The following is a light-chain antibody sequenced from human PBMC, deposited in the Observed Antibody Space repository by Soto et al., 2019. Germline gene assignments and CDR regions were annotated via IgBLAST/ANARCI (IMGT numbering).Light chain of an antibody. CDR1: SSNIGSNY. CDR3: AAWDDSLSGSYV. CDR2: RNN. J-gene: IGLJ1*01. Sequence: QSALTHPPSASGTPGQRGTIPCSGRSSNIGSNYVYWYQQLPGTAPKLLIYRNNQRPSGVPDRFSGSKSGTSASLAISGLRSEDEADYYCAAWDDSLSGSYVFGTGTKVTVL. V-gene: IGLV1-47*01.